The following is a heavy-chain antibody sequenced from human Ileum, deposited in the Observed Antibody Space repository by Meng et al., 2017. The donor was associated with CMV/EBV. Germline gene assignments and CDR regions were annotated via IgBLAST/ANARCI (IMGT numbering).Heavy chain of an antibody. J-gene: IGHJ5*02. CDR1: GFTFSSYS. CDR3: ARDERKFGSGWYNWFDP. V-gene: IGHV3-48*04. Sequence: GESLKISCAASGFTFSSYSMNWVRQAPGKGLEWVSYISSSSSTIYYADSVKGRFTISRDHAKNSLYLQMNSLRAEDTAVYYCARDERKFGSGWYNWFDPWGQGTLVTVSS. D-gene: IGHD6-19*01. CDR2: ISSSSSTI.